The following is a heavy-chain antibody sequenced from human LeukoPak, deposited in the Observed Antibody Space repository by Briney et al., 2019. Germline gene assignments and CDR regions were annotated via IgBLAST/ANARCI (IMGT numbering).Heavy chain of an antibody. CDR3: ARGVWSSGWFDY. Sequence: SETLSLTCAVYGGSFRGYYWSWIRQPPGKGLEWIGEINHSGSTNYNPSLKSRVTISVDTSKNQFSLKLSSVTAADTAVYYCARGVWSSGWFDYWGQGTLVTVSS. D-gene: IGHD6-19*01. CDR1: GGSFRGYY. CDR2: INHSGST. J-gene: IGHJ4*02. V-gene: IGHV4-34*01.